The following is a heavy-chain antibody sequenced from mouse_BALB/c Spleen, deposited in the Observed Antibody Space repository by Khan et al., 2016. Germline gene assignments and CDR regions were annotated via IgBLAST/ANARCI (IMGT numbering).Heavy chain of an antibody. CDR3: ARGMITTFDY. CDR1: GYSITSDYA. CDR2: ISYSDST. J-gene: IGHJ2*01. Sequence: EVKLEVSGPGLVKPSQSLSLTCTVTGYSITSDYAWNWIRQFPGNKLEWMGYISYSDSTNYNPSLKSRISITRNTSKNQFFLQLNSGTTEDTATYYCARGMITTFDYWGQGTTLTVSS. V-gene: IGHV3-2*02. D-gene: IGHD2-4*01.